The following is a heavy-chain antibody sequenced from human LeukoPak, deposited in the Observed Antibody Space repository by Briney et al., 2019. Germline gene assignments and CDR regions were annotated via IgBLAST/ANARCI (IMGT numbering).Heavy chain of an antibody. CDR1: GYTFTSYD. D-gene: IGHD4-23*01. CDR2: IIPLFGTA. Sequence: ASVNVSFKASGYTFTSYDINWVRQAPGQGLEWMGGIIPLFGTANYAQKFQDRVTITAVESMSTVYMELSSLRSEDTAVYYCARGWLAETTVVTPYNYWGQGTLVTVSS. V-gene: IGHV1-69*13. J-gene: IGHJ4*02. CDR3: ARGWLAETTVVTPYNY.